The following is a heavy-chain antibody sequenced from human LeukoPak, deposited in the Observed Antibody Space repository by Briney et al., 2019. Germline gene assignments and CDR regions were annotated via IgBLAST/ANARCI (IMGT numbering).Heavy chain of an antibody. CDR2: FYYSGST. Sequence: SETLSLTCTVSGGSISSHYWSWIRQPPGKGLEWIGYFYYSGSTNYNPSLQSRVTISVDTSKNHFSLKLTSVTAADTAVYYCTRLLDNDSSGYPDTFDMWGQGPMVTVSS. CDR1: GGSISSHY. CDR3: TRLLDNDSSGYPDTFDM. D-gene: IGHD3-22*01. J-gene: IGHJ3*02. V-gene: IGHV4-59*11.